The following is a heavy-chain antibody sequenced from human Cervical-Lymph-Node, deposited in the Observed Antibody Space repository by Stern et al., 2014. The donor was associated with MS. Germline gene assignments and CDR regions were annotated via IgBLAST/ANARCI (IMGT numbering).Heavy chain of an antibody. Sequence: VQLVESGGGVVQPGRCLRLSCATSGFTFGRHSMHWVRQAPGQGLEWVAIISYDGSSQHYADSVKGRFTISRSNSNNTLYLQMNSLRVEDTAMYYCARPAAARYFDYWGQGSQVTVSS. V-gene: IGHV3-30-3*01. J-gene: IGHJ4*02. CDR3: ARPAAARYFDY. CDR1: GFTFGRHS. CDR2: ISYDGSSQ. D-gene: IGHD6-25*01.